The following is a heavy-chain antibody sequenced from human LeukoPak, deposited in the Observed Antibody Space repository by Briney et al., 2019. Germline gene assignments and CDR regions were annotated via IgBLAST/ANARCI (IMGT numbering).Heavy chain of an antibody. J-gene: IGHJ4*02. CDR2: IYYSGST. CDR3: ARAPKQDSSGDLYDY. CDR1: GGSISSGGYY. Sequence: SETLSLTCTVSGGSISSGGYYWSWIRQQPGKGLEWIGYIYYSGSTYYNPSLKSRVTISVDTSKNQFSLKLSSVTAADTAVYYCARAPKQDSSGDLYDYWGQGTLGTVSS. D-gene: IGHD3-22*01. V-gene: IGHV4-31*02.